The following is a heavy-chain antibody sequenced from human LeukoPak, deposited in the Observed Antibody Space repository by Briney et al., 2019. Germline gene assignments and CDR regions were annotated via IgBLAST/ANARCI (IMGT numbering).Heavy chain of an antibody. CDR1: GYTFTSYY. V-gene: IGHV1-46*01. Sequence: ASVKVSCKSSGYTFTSYYMYWVRQAPGQGLEWMGIINPSGGSTSYAQKFQGRVTMTRDTSISTAYMELSRLKSDDTAVYYCARDYSSGWYVYWGQGTLVTVSS. CDR3: ARDYSSGWYVY. CDR2: INPSGGST. D-gene: IGHD6-19*01. J-gene: IGHJ4*02.